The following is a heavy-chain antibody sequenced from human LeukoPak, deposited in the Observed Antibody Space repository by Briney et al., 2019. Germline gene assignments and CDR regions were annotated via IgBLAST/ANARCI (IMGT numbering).Heavy chain of an antibody. CDR2: ISGSGGST. J-gene: IGHJ4*02. CDR3: AKAAGVWAVAGTTIYFDY. Sequence: PGGSLRLSCAASGFTFSSYAMSWVRQAPGKGLEWVSAISGSGGSTYYADSVKGRFTISRDNSKNTLYLQMNSLRAEDTAVYYCAKAAGVWAVAGTTIYFDYWGQGTLVTVSS. D-gene: IGHD6-19*01. V-gene: IGHV3-23*01. CDR1: GFTFSSYA.